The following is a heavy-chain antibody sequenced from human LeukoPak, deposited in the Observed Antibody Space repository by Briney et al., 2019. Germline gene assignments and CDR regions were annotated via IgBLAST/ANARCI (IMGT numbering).Heavy chain of an antibody. V-gene: IGHV5-51*03. J-gene: IGHJ4*02. CDR1: GYDFTSYW. D-gene: IGHD4-23*01. Sequence: KPGESLKISCKGSGYDFTSYWIGWVRQMPGKGLEWMGIIYPGDSDTRYSPSFQGQVTISADKSISTAYLQWSSLKASDTAIYYCARTFASYGGNYLDYWGQGTLVADSS. CDR3: ARTFASYGGNYLDY. CDR2: IYPGDSDT.